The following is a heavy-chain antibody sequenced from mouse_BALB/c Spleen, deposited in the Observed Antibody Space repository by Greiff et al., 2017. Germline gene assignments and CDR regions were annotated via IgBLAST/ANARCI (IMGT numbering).Heavy chain of an antibody. D-gene: IGHD1-2*01. CDR1: GYTFTNYW. V-gene: IGHV1-63*02. CDR2: IYPGGGYT. Sequence: VQLQQSGAELVRPGTSVKISCKASGYTFTNYWLGWVKQRPGHGLEWIGDIYPGGGYTNYNEKFKGKATLTADTSSSTAYMQLSSLTSEDSAVYFCARGIHYYGYKAMDYWGQGTSVTVSS. J-gene: IGHJ4*01. CDR3: ARGIHYYGYKAMDY.